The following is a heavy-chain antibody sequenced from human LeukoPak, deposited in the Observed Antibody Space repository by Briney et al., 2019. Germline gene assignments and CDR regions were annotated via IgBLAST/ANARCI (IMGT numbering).Heavy chain of an antibody. CDR2: IYYSGST. V-gene: IGHV4-31*03. CDR3: ARDWCSSTSCYDAFDI. CDR1: GGSISSGTYY. Sequence: PSQTLSLTCTVSGGSISSGTYYWGWIRQHPGKGLEWIGYIYYSGSTYYNPSLKSRVSISVDTSKNQFYLKLSSVTAADTAVYYCARDWCSSTSCYDAFDIWGQGTMVTVSS. J-gene: IGHJ3*02. D-gene: IGHD2-2*01.